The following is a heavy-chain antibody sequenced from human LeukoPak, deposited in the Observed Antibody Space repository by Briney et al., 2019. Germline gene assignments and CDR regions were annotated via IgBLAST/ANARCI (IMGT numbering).Heavy chain of an antibody. D-gene: IGHD3-10*01. CDR3: ATALPYYGSGTDYGMDV. V-gene: IGHV1-24*01. CDR2: FDPEDGET. Sequence: ASVKVSCKVSGYTLTELSMHWVRQAPGKGLEWMGGFDPEDGETIYAQKFQGRVTMTEDTSTDTAYMELSSLRSEDTAVYYCATALPYYGSGTDYGMDVWGQGTTVTVSS. J-gene: IGHJ6*02. CDR1: GYTLTELS.